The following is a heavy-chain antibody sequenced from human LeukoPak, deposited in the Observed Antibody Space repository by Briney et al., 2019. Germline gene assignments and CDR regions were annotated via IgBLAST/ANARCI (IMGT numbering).Heavy chain of an antibody. J-gene: IGHJ4*02. CDR2: ISWDSGII. Sequence: PGRSLRLSCAASGFTSDDYAMHWVRQAPGKGLEWVSSISWDSGIIRYADSIKGRFTISRDNAKNSLYLQMNSLRAEDTALYFCAKAWQWLGAFDYWGQGTPVTVSS. D-gene: IGHD6-19*01. CDR1: GFTSDDYA. CDR3: AKAWQWLGAFDY. V-gene: IGHV3-9*02.